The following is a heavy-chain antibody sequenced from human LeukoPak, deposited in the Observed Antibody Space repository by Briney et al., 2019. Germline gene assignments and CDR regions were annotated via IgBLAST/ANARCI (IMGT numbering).Heavy chain of an antibody. V-gene: IGHV3-7*01. CDR2: IKNDGSDK. CDR3: VNLGYSD. CDR1: GFSFSAAW. D-gene: IGHD5-12*01. Sequence: GGSLRLSCEASGFSFSAAWMTWVRPAPGKGLEWVATIKNDGSDKYYVDSVKGRFTLSRDNAKNLVYLQMNSLRVEDTAVYYCVNLGYSDGGRGTLVTVSS. J-gene: IGHJ4*02.